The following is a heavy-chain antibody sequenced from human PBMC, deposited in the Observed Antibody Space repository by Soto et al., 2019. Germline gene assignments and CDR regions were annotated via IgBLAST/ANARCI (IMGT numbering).Heavy chain of an antibody. Sequence: GGSLRLSCATSGFSFSSYGMHWVRQAPGKGLEWVAVISYDGSNKYHADSVKGRFTISRDNSKNTLYLKMSSLRAEDTAVYYCVKVVLRYFDWLLYGDWFDPWGQGTLVTVSS. CDR2: ISYDGSNK. V-gene: IGHV3-30*18. CDR1: GFSFSSYG. D-gene: IGHD3-9*01. J-gene: IGHJ5*02. CDR3: VKVVLRYFDWLLYGDWFDP.